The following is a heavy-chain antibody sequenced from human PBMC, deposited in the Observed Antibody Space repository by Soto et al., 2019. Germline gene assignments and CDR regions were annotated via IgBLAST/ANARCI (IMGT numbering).Heavy chain of an antibody. V-gene: IGHV1-18*01. J-gene: IGHJ5*02. D-gene: IGHD4-4*01. CDR3: ARGFTVGANDH. Sequence: QVQLVQSGGEVKQPGASVKVSCKASGYTFNSFGLTWVRQAPGQGLEWLGWINPYNGHTNYAQMVQGRVAMTTDTSTSTAYMELSSLTFDDTAVYFCARGFTVGANDHWGQGTLVTVSS. CDR1: GYTFNSFG. CDR2: INPYNGHT.